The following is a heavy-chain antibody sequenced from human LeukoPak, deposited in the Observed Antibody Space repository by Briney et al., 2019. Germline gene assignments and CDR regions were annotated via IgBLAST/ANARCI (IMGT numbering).Heavy chain of an antibody. CDR1: GFTFSSYA. CDR2: ISYDGSNK. J-gene: IGHJ6*02. V-gene: IGHV3-30-3*01. Sequence: GGSLRLSCAASGFTFSSYAMHWVRQAPGKGLEWVAVISYDGSNKYYADSVKGRFTISRDNSKNTLYLQMNSLRAEDTAVYYCARDVVPYCSSTSCYWGYYYYGMDVWGQGTTVTVSS. CDR3: ARDVVPYCSSTSCYWGYYYYGMDV. D-gene: IGHD2-2*01.